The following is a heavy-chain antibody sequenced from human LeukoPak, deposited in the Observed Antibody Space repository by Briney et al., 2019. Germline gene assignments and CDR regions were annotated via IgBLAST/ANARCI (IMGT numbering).Heavy chain of an antibody. D-gene: IGHD6-13*01. J-gene: IGHJ4*02. Sequence: GGSLRLSCAASGFTFSSYEMNWVRQAPGKRLEWVSYISTSGRNIYYADSVKGRFTISRDNAKNSLYLQMNSLRAEDTAVYYCARETAAAFFDYWGQGALVTVSS. CDR2: ISTSGRNI. CDR3: ARETAAAFFDY. CDR1: GFTFSSYE. V-gene: IGHV3-48*03.